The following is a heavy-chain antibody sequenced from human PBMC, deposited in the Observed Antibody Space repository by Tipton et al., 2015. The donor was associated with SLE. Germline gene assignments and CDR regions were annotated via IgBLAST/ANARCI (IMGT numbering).Heavy chain of an antibody. D-gene: IGHD6-13*01. J-gene: IGHJ6*03. Sequence: TLSLTCTVSGGSISSGGYYWSWIRQHPGKGLEWIGYIYCSGSTYYNPSLKSRVTISVDTSKNQFSLKLSSVTAADTAVYYCARVIAAAGTYYYYYMDVWGKGTTVTVSS. CDR1: GGSISSGGYY. CDR3: ARVIAAAGTYYYYYMDV. CDR2: IYCSGST. V-gene: IGHV4-31*03.